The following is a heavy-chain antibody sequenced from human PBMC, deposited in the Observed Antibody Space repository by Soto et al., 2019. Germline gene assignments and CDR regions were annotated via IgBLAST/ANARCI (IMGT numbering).Heavy chain of an antibody. V-gene: IGHV1-69*13. Sequence: SVKVSCKASGGTFSSYAISWVRQAPGQGLEWMGGIIPIFGTANYAQKFQGRVTITADESTSTAYMELSSLRSEDTAVYYCAAGYSYGFNYYYYYGMDVWGQGTTVTVSS. D-gene: IGHD5-18*01. CDR2: IIPIFGTA. CDR1: GGTFSSYA. J-gene: IGHJ6*02. CDR3: AAGYSYGFNYYYYYGMDV.